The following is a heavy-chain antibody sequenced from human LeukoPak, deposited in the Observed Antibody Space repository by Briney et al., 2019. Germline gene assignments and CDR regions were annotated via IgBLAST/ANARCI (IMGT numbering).Heavy chain of an antibody. Sequence: PGGSLRLSCAASGFTFSSYAMHWVRQAPGKGLEWVAVISYDGSNKYYADSVKGRFTISRDNSKNTLYLQMNSLRAEDTAVYYCARDFAPLFGELLYWFDPWGQGTLVTVSS. CDR3: ARDFAPLFGELLYWFDP. V-gene: IGHV3-30-3*01. CDR2: ISYDGSNK. D-gene: IGHD3-10*01. CDR1: GFTFSSYA. J-gene: IGHJ5*02.